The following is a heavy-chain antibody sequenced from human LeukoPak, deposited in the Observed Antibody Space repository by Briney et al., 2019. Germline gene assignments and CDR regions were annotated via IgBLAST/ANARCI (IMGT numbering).Heavy chain of an antibody. CDR3: ARVQGYDDDSFVGFSSPDDAFAI. J-gene: IGHJ3*02. CDR1: GYTFTAYY. Sequence: GASVKVSCKASGYTFTAYYVHWVRQAPGQGLEWLGSINPNSGDTNYAQRFQGRVTMARDASISTVYMGLTRLISDDTAVYYCARVQGYDDDSFVGFSSPDDAFAIWGQGTLVTVSS. D-gene: IGHD3-3*01. CDR2: INPNSGDT. V-gene: IGHV1-2*02.